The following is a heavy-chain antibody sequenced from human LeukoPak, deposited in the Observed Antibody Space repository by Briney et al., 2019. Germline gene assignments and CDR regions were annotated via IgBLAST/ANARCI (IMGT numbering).Heavy chain of an antibody. CDR2: ISYDGSNK. CDR3: AGSSTSCYLSCYYYGMDV. D-gene: IGHD2-2*01. V-gene: IGHV3-30-3*01. J-gene: IGHJ6*02. CDR1: GLTFSSYA. Sequence: GRSLRLSCAASGLTFSSYAMHWVRQAPGKGLEWVAVISYDGSNKYYADSVKGRFTISRDNSKNTLYLQMNSLRAEDTAVYYCAGSSTSCYLSCYYYGMDVWGQGTTVTVSS.